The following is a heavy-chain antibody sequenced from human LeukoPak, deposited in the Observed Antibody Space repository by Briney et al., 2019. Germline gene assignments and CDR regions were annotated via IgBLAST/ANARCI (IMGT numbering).Heavy chain of an antibody. Sequence: GEFLKISCKGSGYSFTRYWIGWVRQMPGKGLEWMGIIYPGDSDTRYSPSFQGQVTISADKSISTAYLQWSSLKASDTAMYYCARGYYYDSSGYFFDYWGQGTLVTVSS. V-gene: IGHV5-51*01. CDR1: GYSFTRYW. J-gene: IGHJ4*02. CDR2: IYPGDSDT. D-gene: IGHD3-22*01. CDR3: ARGYYYDSSGYFFDY.